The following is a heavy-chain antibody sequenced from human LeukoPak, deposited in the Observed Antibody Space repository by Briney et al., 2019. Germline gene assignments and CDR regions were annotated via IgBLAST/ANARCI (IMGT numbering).Heavy chain of an antibody. J-gene: IGHJ4*02. CDR2: IKQDGSEK. Sequence: WGSLRLSCAASGFTFISYWMSWVRQAPGKGLEWVANIKQDGSEKYYVDSVKGRFTISRDNAKNSLYLQMNSLRAEDTAVYYCARDSSGYHGFDYWGQGTLVTVSS. CDR1: GFTFISYW. CDR3: ARDSSGYHGFDY. D-gene: IGHD3-22*01. V-gene: IGHV3-7*01.